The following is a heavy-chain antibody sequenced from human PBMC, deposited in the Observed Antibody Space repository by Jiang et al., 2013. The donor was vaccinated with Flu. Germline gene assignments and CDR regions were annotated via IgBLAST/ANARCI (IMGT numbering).Heavy chain of an antibody. V-gene: IGHV4-59*01. Sequence: GLVKPSETLSLTCTVSGGSISSYYWSWIRQPPGKGLEWIGYIYYSGSTNYNPSLKSRVTISVDTSKNQFSLKLSSVTAADTAVYYCARVTLPKYYYDSSGESWYFDLWGRGTLVTVSS. CDR1: GGSISSYY. CDR2: IYYSGST. CDR3: ARVTLPKYYYDSSGESWYFDL. J-gene: IGHJ2*01. D-gene: IGHD3-22*01.